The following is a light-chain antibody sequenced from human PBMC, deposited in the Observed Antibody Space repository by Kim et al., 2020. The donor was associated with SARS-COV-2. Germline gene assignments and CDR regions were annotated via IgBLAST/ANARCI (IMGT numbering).Light chain of an antibody. CDR3: AAWDDSLNALV. Sequence: QPVLTQPPSMSEVPRQRVTISCSGSSSNIGSNSVSWYQHVPGKAPKLVIYYDDLVPSGASDRFSGSKSGTSASLAITGLQSEDEGDYYCAAWDDSLNALVFGGGTQLTVL. CDR1: SSNIGSNS. V-gene: IGLV1-36*01. CDR2: YDD. J-gene: IGLJ2*01.